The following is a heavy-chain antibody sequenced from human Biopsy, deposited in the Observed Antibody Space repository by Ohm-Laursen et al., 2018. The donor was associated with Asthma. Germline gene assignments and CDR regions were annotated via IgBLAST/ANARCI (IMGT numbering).Heavy chain of an antibody. D-gene: IGHD3-3*01. V-gene: IGHV3-23*01. CDR2: ISASGVRT. Sequence: SLRLSCSAPGFAFNNSSMTWVRQAPGKGLEWVSSISASGVRTFYADSVQGRFTISRDNSKNTLYLQMHSLKIEDTAVYFCARQVKSTVFGVSYKKFDFWGQGTLVAVSS. J-gene: IGHJ4*02. CDR1: GFAFNNSS. CDR3: ARQVKSTVFGVSYKKFDF.